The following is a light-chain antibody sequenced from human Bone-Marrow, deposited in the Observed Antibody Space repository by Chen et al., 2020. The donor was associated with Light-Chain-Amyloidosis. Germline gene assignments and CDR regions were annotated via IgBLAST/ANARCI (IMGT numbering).Light chain of an antibody. V-gene: IGLV3-25*03. J-gene: IGLJ2*01. CDR1: DLPTKY. CDR2: RDT. Sequence: SYELTQPPSVSVSPVQTARITCSGDDLPTKYAYWYQQKPGQAPVLVIHRDTERPSGISERFSGSSSGITATLTISGVQAEDEADYHCQSADSSGTYEVIFGGGTKLTVL. CDR3: QSADSSGTYEVI.